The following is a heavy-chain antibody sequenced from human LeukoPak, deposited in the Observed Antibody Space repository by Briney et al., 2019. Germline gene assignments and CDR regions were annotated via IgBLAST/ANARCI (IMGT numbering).Heavy chain of an antibody. Sequence: GGSLRLSCAASGFTFSSHWMSWVRQAPGKGLEWVANIKQDGSEKYYVDSVKGRFTISRDNAKNSLYLQMNSLRAEDTAVYYCARESYCSGGSCYDGDWFDPWGQGTLVTVSS. D-gene: IGHD2-15*01. CDR1: GFTFSSHW. J-gene: IGHJ5*02. V-gene: IGHV3-7*01. CDR2: IKQDGSEK. CDR3: ARESYCSGGSCYDGDWFDP.